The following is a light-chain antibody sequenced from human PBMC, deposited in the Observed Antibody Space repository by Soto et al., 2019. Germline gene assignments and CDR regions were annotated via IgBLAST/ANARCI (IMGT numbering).Light chain of an antibody. J-gene: IGLJ1*01. CDR1: SSDVGGYDY. V-gene: IGLV2-14*01. CDR2: EVT. CDR3: SSLTSGSTRV. Sequence: QSVLTQPASVSGSPGQSITISCTGTSSDVGGYDYVSRYQQHPDKAPKLIVYEVTHRPSGVSNRFSGSRSGNTASLTISGLQAEDEADYYCSSLTSGSTRVFGTGTKVTVL.